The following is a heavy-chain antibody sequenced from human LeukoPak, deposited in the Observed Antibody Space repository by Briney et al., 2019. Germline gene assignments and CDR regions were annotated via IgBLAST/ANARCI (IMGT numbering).Heavy chain of an antibody. V-gene: IGHV1-69*05. CDR3: ASSIVVVPAGIRGYYFDY. J-gene: IGHJ4*02. CDR1: GGTFSNYA. CDR2: IIPLFGTT. Sequence: ASVKVSCKASGGTFSNYAFNWVRQAPGQGPEWMGGIIPLFGTTNYAQKFQGRVTITTDESTSTAYMEVSSLRSEDTAVYYCASSIVVVPAGIRGYYFDYWGQGTLSPSPQ. D-gene: IGHD2-2*01.